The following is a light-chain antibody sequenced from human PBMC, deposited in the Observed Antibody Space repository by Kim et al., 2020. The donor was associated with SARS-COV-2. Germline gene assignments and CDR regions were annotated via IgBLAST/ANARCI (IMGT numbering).Light chain of an antibody. CDR1: ALPKQY. V-gene: IGLV3-25*03. CDR2: KDS. Sequence: SYELTLPPSVSVSPGQTARITCSGDALPKQYAYWYQQKPGQAPVLVIYKDSERPSGIPERFSGSSSGTTVTLTISGVQAEDEADYYCQSADSSGTLWVFG. CDR3: QSADSSGTLWV. J-gene: IGLJ3*02.